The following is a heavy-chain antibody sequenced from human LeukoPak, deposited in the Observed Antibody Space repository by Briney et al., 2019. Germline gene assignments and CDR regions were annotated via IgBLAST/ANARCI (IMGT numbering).Heavy chain of an antibody. CDR2: IYHSGST. D-gene: IGHD6-6*01. J-gene: IGHJ4*02. Sequence: PSETLSLTCAVSGYSISSGYYWGWIRQPPGKGLEWIGSIYHSGSTYYNPSLKSRVTISVDTSKNQFSLKLSSVTAADTAVYYYASPYSGSSGVDYWGQGTLVTVSS. CDR1: GYSISSGYY. V-gene: IGHV4-38-2*01. CDR3: ASPYSGSSGVDY.